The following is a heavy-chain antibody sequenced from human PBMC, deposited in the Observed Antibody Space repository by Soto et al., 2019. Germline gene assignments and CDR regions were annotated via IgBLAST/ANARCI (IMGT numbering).Heavy chain of an antibody. CDR3: ARSIVVVTALDY. D-gene: IGHD2-21*02. CDR1: GYTFTSYA. V-gene: IGHV1-3*05. CDR2: INAGNGNT. J-gene: IGHJ4*02. Sequence: QVQLVQSGAEEKKPGASVKVSCKASGYTFTSYAMHWVRQAPGQRLEWMGWINAGNGNTKYSQKFQGRVTITRETSAGTAYMELSRLRSEDTAVNYCARSIVVVTALDYWGQGTLVTVSS.